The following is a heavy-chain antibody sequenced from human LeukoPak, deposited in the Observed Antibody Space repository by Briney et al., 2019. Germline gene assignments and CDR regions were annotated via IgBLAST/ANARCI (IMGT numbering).Heavy chain of an antibody. J-gene: IGHJ4*02. D-gene: IGHD6-19*01. Sequence: PGGSLRLSCAAYGFTFSSYAMSWVCQAPGKGMEWVSVISGSGGITYHAESVKGRFTISRDNSKNTLYLQMSSLRAEDTALYYCANSASSGWYDYFDYWGQGTLVTVSS. V-gene: IGHV3-23*01. CDR1: GFTFSSYA. CDR2: ISGSGGIT. CDR3: ANSASSGWYDYFDY.